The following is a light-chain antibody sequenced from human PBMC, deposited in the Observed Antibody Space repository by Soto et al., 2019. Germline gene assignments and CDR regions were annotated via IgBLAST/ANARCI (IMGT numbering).Light chain of an antibody. J-gene: IGLJ3*02. CDR3: AAWDDSLNALV. CDR1: TSNIGSNA. Sequence: QSVLTQPPSASGTPGQRVTISCSGATSNIGSNAINWYQQLPGAAPQLLIYTNNQRPSGVPDRFSGSKSGTSASLAITGLQSEDEADYTCAAWDDSLNALVFGGGTKLTVL. CDR2: TNN. V-gene: IGLV1-44*01.